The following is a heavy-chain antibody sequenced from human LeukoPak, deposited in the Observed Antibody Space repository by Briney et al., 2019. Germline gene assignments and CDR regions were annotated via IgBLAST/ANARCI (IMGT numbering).Heavy chain of an antibody. Sequence: GRSLRLSCAASGFTFDDYVMNWVRQAPGKGLEWVSSISSSSSYIYYADSVKGRFTISRDNAKNSLYLQMNSLRAEDTAMYYCAREGSNYGYNIWGQGTMVTVSS. J-gene: IGHJ3*02. CDR1: GFTFDDYV. CDR2: ISSSSSYI. CDR3: AREGSNYGYNI. D-gene: IGHD6-13*01. V-gene: IGHV3-21*01.